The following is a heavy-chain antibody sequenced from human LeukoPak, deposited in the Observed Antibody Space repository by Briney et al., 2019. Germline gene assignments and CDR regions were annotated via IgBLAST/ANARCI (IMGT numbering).Heavy chain of an antibody. D-gene: IGHD6-19*01. V-gene: IGHV3-30*02. CDR2: IQYDGTNK. Sequence: GGSLRLSCAASGFTFSSYAMHWVRQAPGKGLEWVTFIQYDGTNKYYADSVKGRFTISRDNSKNTLYLQMNSLRAEDTAVYYCAKGRPGSGWYHWGQGTLVTVSS. J-gene: IGHJ5*02. CDR3: AKGRPGSGWYH. CDR1: GFTFSSYA.